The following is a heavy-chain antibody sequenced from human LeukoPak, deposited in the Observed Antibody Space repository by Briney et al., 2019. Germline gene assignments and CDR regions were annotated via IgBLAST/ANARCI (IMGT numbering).Heavy chain of an antibody. D-gene: IGHD3-22*01. V-gene: IGHV3-23*01. J-gene: IGHJ4*02. Sequence: GGSLRLSCAASGFTFSSYAMSWVRQAPGKGAKGLEWVSGISGSGGSTYYADSVKGRFTISRDNSKNTLYLQMNSLRAEDTAVYYCASYDSSGYYHYFDYWGQGTLVTVSS. CDR3: ASYDSSGYYHYFDY. CDR1: GFTFSSYA. CDR2: ISGSGGST.